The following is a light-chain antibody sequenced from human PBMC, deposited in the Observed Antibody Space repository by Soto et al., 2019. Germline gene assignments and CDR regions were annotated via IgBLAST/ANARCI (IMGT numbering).Light chain of an antibody. CDR1: QGISNW. CDR2: DAS. V-gene: IGKV1-5*01. J-gene: IGKJ1*01. CDR3: QQYDSFPWT. Sequence: DIQMTQSPSTLSASVGDRVTITCRASQGISNWLAWYQQKPGKPPKLLIYDASGLDSGVPSRFSSSGYGTEFTLTTSGLQPEDFATFYCQQYDSFPWTFGQGTNVDIK.